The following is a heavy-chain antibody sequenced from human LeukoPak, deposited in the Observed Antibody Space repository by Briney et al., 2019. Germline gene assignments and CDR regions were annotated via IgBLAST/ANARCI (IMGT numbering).Heavy chain of an antibody. Sequence: SETLSITCTVSGGSISGYYWSWIRQPPGKGLEWIAYVSYSGSTDYNPSLKGRVTVSVDTSKNQFSLNLNSVTAADTAVYYCARLFHPSFSGNYPFDYWGQGTLVTVSS. CDR3: ARLFHPSFSGNYPFDY. D-gene: IGHD1-26*01. J-gene: IGHJ4*02. CDR1: GGSISGYY. CDR2: VSYSGST. V-gene: IGHV4-59*01.